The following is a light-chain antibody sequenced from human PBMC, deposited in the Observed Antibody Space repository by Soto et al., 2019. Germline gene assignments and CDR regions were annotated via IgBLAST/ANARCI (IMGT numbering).Light chain of an antibody. Sequence: QSVLTQPPSVSGAPGQRVTISCTGSSSNIGAGYDVHWYQQLPGTAPKLLIYGNSNRPSGVPDRFSGSKSGTSASLAITGLQAEDEADDCCQSYDSSLSGSVVFGGVTKLTVL. CDR1: SSNIGAGYD. J-gene: IGLJ2*01. CDR3: QSYDSSLSGSVV. V-gene: IGLV1-40*01. CDR2: GNS.